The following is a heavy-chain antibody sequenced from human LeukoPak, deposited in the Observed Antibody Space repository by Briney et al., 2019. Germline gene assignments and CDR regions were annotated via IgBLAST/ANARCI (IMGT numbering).Heavy chain of an antibody. J-gene: IGHJ4*02. Sequence: PGGSLRLSCAASGFTFSSYAMHWVRQAPGKGLECVAVISYDGTNKYYADSVKGRFTISRDDSKNTLYLQMNSLRTEDTAVYYCASSGWIQLWFYDYWGQGTLVTVSS. CDR1: GFTFSSYA. CDR2: ISYDGTNK. D-gene: IGHD5-18*01. V-gene: IGHV3-30*04. CDR3: ASSGWIQLWFYDY.